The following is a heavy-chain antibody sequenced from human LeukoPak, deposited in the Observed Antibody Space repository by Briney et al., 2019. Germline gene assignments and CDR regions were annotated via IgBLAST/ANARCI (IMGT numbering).Heavy chain of an antibody. J-gene: IGHJ3*02. Sequence: SETLSLTCTVSGGSISSSSYYWSWIRQPPGKGLEWIGYIYYSGSTNYNPSLKSRVTISVDTSKNQFSLKLSSVTAADTAVYYCASPRLLRYFDWVYNDAFDIWGQGTMVTVSS. CDR1: GGSISSSSYY. CDR2: IYYSGST. CDR3: ASPRLLRYFDWVYNDAFDI. V-gene: IGHV4-61*05. D-gene: IGHD3-9*01.